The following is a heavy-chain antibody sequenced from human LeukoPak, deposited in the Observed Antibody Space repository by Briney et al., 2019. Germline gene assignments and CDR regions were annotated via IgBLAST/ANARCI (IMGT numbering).Heavy chain of an antibody. D-gene: IGHD3-22*01. CDR1: GYTFTSYD. J-gene: IGHJ6*02. CDR3: ARGLSSGKYYYYGMDV. CDR2: MNPNSGNT. Sequence: ASVKVSCKASGYTFTSYDINWVRQATGQGLEWMGWMNPNSGNTGYAQKFQGRVTMTRNTSISTAYMELSSLRSEDTAVYYCARGLSSGKYYYYGMDVWGQGTTVTVSS. V-gene: IGHV1-8*01.